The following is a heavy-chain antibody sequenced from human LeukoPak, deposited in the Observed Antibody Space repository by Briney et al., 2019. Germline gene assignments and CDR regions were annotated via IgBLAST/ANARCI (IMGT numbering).Heavy chain of an antibody. CDR3: AKVQGPYCSGGSCFMDV. Sequence: GGSLRLSCAASGFTFSSSAMTWVRQAPGKGLEWVSVITASGATTYYADSVKGRFTISRDNSKSSLFLQMNSLRAEDTAVYYCAKVQGPYCSGGSCFMDVWGKGTTVTVSS. D-gene: IGHD2-15*01. J-gene: IGHJ6*03. CDR2: ITASGATT. V-gene: IGHV3-23*01. CDR1: GFTFSSSA.